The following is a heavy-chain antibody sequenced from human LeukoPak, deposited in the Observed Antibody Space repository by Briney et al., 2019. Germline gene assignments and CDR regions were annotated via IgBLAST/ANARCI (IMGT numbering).Heavy chain of an antibody. V-gene: IGHV3-30*02. Sequence: GGSLRLSCAASGFTFSSYGMHWVRQAPGKGLEWVAFIRYDGSNKYYADSVKGRFTISRDNSKNTLYLQMNSLRAEDTAVYYCAKIKDYYYYYMDVWGKGTTVTISS. J-gene: IGHJ6*03. CDR2: IRYDGSNK. CDR3: AKIKDYYYYYMDV. CDR1: GFTFSSYG.